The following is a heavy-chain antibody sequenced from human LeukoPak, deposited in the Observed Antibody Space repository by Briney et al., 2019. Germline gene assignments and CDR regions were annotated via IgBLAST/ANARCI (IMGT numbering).Heavy chain of an antibody. D-gene: IGHD6-13*01. CDR3: ARSGYSSSWYDYNWFDP. CDR1: GDTFSSYA. V-gene: IGHV1-8*03. Sequence: GASVKVSCKASGDTFSSYAINWVRQATGQGLEWMGWMNPNSGNTGYAQKFQGRVTITRNTSISTAYMELSSLRSEDTAVYYCARSGYSSSWYDYNWFDPWGQGTLVTVSS. J-gene: IGHJ5*02. CDR2: MNPNSGNT.